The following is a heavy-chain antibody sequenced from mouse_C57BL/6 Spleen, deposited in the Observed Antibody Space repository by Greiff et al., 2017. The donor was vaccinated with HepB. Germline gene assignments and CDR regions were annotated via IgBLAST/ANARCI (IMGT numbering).Heavy chain of an antibody. V-gene: IGHV3-6*01. J-gene: IGHJ1*03. CDR3: ARDILLYDGYYGYFDV. D-gene: IGHD2-3*01. CDR2: ISYDGSN. CDR1: GYSITSGYY. Sequence: EVQRVESGPGLVKPSQSLSLTCSVTGYSITSGYYWNWIRQFPGNKLEWMGYISYDGSNNYNPSLKNRISITRDTSKNQFFLKLNSVTTEDTATYYCARDILLYDGYYGYFDVWGTGTTVTVSS.